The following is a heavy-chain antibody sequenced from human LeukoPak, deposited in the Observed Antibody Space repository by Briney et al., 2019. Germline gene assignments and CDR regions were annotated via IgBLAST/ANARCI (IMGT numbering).Heavy chain of an antibody. J-gene: IGHJ4*02. CDR2: ISSSGSTI. CDR1: GFTFSDYY. Sequence: GGSLRLSCAASGFTFSDYYMSWIRQAPGKGLEWVSYISSSGSTIYYADSVKGRFTISRDNAKNSLYLQMNSLRAEDTAVYYCASAYDFWSGYYPRFDYWGQGTLVTVSS. V-gene: IGHV3-11*04. D-gene: IGHD3-3*01. CDR3: ASAYDFWSGYYPRFDY.